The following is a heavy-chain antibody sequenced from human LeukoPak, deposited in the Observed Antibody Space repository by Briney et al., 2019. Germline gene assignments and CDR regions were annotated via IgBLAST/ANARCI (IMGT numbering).Heavy chain of an antibody. J-gene: IGHJ4*02. CDR1: LDSPTSNL. Sequence: SETLSLTCTVSLDSPTSNLWSWVRQPPGKGMEWIGSVHRSGSPNYNPSLQSRVTLSIDRSRNQIALKLSSVTAADTAVYYCAREIVGGFNPGAYWGQGTLVTVSS. V-gene: IGHV4-59*12. D-gene: IGHD1-14*01. CDR3: AREIVGGFNPGAY. CDR2: VHRSGSP.